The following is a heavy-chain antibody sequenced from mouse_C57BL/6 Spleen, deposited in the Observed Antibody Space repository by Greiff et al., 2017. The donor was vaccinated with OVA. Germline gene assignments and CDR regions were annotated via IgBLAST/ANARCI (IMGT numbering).Heavy chain of an antibody. V-gene: IGHV14-4*01. Sequence: VQLQQSGAELVRPGASVKLSCTASGFNIKDDYMHRVKQRPEQGLEWIGWIDPENGDTEYASKFQGKATITADTSSNTAYLQLSSLTSEDTAVYYCTTRQLGRFAYWGQGTLVTVSA. CDR2: IDPENGDT. D-gene: IGHD3-2*01. CDR3: TTRQLGRFAY. J-gene: IGHJ3*01. CDR1: GFNIKDDY.